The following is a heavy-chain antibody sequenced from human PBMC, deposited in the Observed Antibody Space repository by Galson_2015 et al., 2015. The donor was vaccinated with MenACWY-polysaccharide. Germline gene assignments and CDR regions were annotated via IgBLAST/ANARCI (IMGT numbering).Heavy chain of an antibody. CDR2: IHYSGNT. J-gene: IGHJ4*02. D-gene: IGHD6-13*01. Sequence: LSLTCTVSGVSISDHYWSWIRQPPGKGLEWIGYIHYSGNTNYSPSLQSRVTISADTSKNQVSLRLTSVTAADTAVYYCARAFSQSWVHYFDYWGQGTPVTVSS. CDR3: ARAFSQSWVHYFDY. CDR1: GVSISDHY. V-gene: IGHV4-59*11.